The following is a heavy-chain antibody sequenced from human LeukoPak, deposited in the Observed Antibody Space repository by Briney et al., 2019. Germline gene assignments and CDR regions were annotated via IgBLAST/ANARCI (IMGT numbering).Heavy chain of an antibody. Sequence: GGSLRLSCAASGFTFSSSGMHWVRQAPGKGLEWVAVISYDGSNKYYADSVKGRFTFSRENSKNTLYLQMSSLRAEDTAVYYCAKEYCSNSVCHSLDYWGQGTLVTVSS. CDR1: GFTFSSSG. D-gene: IGHD2-8*01. V-gene: IGHV3-30*18. CDR2: ISYDGSNK. J-gene: IGHJ4*02. CDR3: AKEYCSNSVCHSLDY.